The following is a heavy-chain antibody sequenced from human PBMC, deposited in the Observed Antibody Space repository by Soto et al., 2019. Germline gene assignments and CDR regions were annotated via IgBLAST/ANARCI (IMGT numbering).Heavy chain of an antibody. D-gene: IGHD6-13*01. CDR1: GGSISSYY. CDR3: ARASDEITIAAAGTFYYWFDP. Sequence: KTSETLSLTCTVSGGSISSYYWSWIRQPPGKGLEWIGYIYYSGSTNYNPSLKSRVTISVDTSKNQFSLKLSSVTAADTAVYYCARASDEITIAAAGTFYYWFDPWGQGTLVTVSS. V-gene: IGHV4-59*01. CDR2: IYYSGST. J-gene: IGHJ5*02.